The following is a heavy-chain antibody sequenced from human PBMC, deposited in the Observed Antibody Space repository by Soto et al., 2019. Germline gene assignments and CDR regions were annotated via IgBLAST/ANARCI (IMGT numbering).Heavy chain of an antibody. J-gene: IGHJ4*02. Sequence: QVQLVESGGGVVQPGRSLRLSCAASGFTFSSYAMHWVRQAPGKGLEWVAVISYDGSNKYYADSVKGRFTISRDNSKNTLYLQMNSLRAEDTAVYYCASSGSPLLRWVDYWGQGTLVTVSS. D-gene: IGHD2-15*01. CDR1: GFTFSSYA. CDR3: ASSGSPLLRWVDY. CDR2: ISYDGSNK. V-gene: IGHV3-30-3*01.